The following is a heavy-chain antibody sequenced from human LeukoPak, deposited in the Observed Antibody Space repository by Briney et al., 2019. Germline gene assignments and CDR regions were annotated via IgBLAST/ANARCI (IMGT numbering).Heavy chain of an antibody. D-gene: IGHD4-23*01. Sequence: ASVKVSCKASGYTFTSYYMHWVRQAPGQGLEWMGIINPSGGSTSYAQKFQGRVTMTRDTSKNQFSLKLSSVTAADTAVYYCARGRRWYFYWGQGTLVTVSS. CDR3: ARGRRWYFY. CDR2: INPSGGST. J-gene: IGHJ4*02. V-gene: IGHV1-46*01. CDR1: GYTFTSYY.